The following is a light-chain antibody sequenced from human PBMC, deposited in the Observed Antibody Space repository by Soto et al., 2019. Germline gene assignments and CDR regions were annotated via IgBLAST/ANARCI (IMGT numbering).Light chain of an antibody. CDR1: QDISNY. CDR3: QQYDNLRYT. J-gene: IGKJ2*01. CDR2: DAS. Sequence: DLQMTQSPSSLSASVGDRVTITCQASQDISNYLNWYQQKPGKAPKLLIYDASNLETGVPSRFSGSGSGTDFTFTISSLQPEDIATYYCQQYDNLRYTFGQGTKLEIK. V-gene: IGKV1-33*01.